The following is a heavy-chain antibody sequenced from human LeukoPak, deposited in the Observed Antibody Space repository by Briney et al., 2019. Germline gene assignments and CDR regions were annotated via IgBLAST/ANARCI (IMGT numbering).Heavy chain of an antibody. CDR2: IYYSGST. Sequence: SQTLSLTCTLSVGSISSGGYYWSWIRQHPGKGLEWIGYIYYSGSTYYNPSLKSRVTISVDTSKNQFSLKLSSVTAADTAVYYCARDRRYSFDSSGYQSPTGYYMDVWGKGTTVTVSS. D-gene: IGHD3-22*01. J-gene: IGHJ6*03. CDR1: VGSISSGGYY. CDR3: ARDRRYSFDSSGYQSPTGYYMDV. V-gene: IGHV4-31*03.